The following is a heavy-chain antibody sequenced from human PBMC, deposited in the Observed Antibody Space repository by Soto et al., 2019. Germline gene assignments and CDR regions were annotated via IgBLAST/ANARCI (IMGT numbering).Heavy chain of an antibody. CDR3: ATYYYYGSGSYYNQPYFDY. J-gene: IGHJ4*02. CDR1: GYTLTELS. CDR2: FDPEDGET. Sequence: GASVKVSCKVSGYTLTELSMHWVRQAPGKGLEWMGGFDPEDGETIYAQKFQGRVTMTEDTSTDTAYMELSSLRSEDTAVYYCATYYYYGSGSYYNQPYFDYWGQGTLVTVSS. D-gene: IGHD3-10*01. V-gene: IGHV1-24*01.